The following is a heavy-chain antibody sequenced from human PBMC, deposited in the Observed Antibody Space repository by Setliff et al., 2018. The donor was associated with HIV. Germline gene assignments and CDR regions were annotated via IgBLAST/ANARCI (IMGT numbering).Heavy chain of an antibody. J-gene: IGHJ3*02. CDR1: GYEFAYYY. V-gene: IGHV5-51*01. D-gene: IGHD6-13*01. CDR2: IYPRDSAP. Sequence: GESLKISCKTSGYEFAYYYIGWVRQMPGKGLEWMGIIYPRDSAPKYSPSFQGQVTISTDMSVNTAYLQWSTLKASDTAIYYCARHRHTAAGTLDAFDIWGQGTVVTVSS. CDR3: ARHRHTAAGTLDAFDI.